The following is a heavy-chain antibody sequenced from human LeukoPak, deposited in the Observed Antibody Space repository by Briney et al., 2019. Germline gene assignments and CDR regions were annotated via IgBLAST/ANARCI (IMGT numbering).Heavy chain of an antibody. CDR3: ARMNMDYGLRYFDY. CDR2: ISGHDGST. V-gene: IGHV3-23*01. J-gene: IGHJ4*02. Sequence: GGSLRLSCAASGFTFNNYAMAWVRQAPGKGLEWVSTISGHDGSTYYTDSVTGRFTISRDNSKNTLYLQMNSLRAEDTAVYHCARMNMDYGLRYFDYWGQGTLVTVSS. CDR1: GFTFNNYA. D-gene: IGHD4-17*01.